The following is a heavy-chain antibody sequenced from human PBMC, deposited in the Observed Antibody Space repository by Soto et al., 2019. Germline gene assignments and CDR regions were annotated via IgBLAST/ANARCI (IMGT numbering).Heavy chain of an antibody. Sequence: EVQLLESGGGLVQPGGSLRLSCSVSGFTFSNYAMTWVRQAPGKGLEWVSSISGGGGGTHYADSMKGRFTISRDNSKNTLRLEMNRLRADDTAVYYCAKGSRYDIVTAYHAFASWGQGTLVTVSS. CDR3: AKGSRYDIVTAYHAFAS. D-gene: IGHD3-9*01. CDR2: ISGGGGGT. J-gene: IGHJ4*02. V-gene: IGHV3-23*01. CDR1: GFTFSNYA.